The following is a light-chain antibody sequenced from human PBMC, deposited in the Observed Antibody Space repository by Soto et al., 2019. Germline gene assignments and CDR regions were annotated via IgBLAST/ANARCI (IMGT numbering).Light chain of an antibody. V-gene: IGKV1-27*01. Sequence: DIQMTQSPSSLSASVGDRVTITCRASQDISNSLAWYQQKPGEVPKVLIYATSILQSGVPARFSGSGSGTHFTLTLSSLQPEDVATYYCQNYNSAPLTFGGGTKVEI. J-gene: IGKJ4*01. CDR3: QNYNSAPLT. CDR1: QDISNS. CDR2: ATS.